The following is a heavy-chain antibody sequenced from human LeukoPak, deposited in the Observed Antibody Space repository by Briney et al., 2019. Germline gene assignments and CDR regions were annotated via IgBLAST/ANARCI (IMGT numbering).Heavy chain of an antibody. CDR3: ARDKQLDWAHYFYYYMDV. CDR1: GYTFSDYY. V-gene: IGHV1-2*02. D-gene: IGHD1-1*01. Sequence: ASVKVSCKTSGYTFSDYYIHWIRQAPGQGLEWMGWINPDSGGTNYAQKFQGRVTMTRATSINTAYMELSRLRSDDTAVYYCARDKQLDWAHYFYYYMDVWGKGTTVTVSS. CDR2: INPDSGGT. J-gene: IGHJ6*03.